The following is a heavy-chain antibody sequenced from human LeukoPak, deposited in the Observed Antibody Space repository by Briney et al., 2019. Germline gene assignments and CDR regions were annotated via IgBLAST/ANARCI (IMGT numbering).Heavy chain of an antibody. V-gene: IGHV1-69*13. Sequence: SVKVSCKASGGTFSSYAISWVRQAPGQGLEWMGGMIPIFGTANYAQKFQGRVTITADESTSTAYMELSSLRSEDTAVYYCARGYSRPAIFWSGYYNRQWGQGTLVTVSS. CDR3: ARGYSRPAIFWSGYYNRQ. CDR1: GGTFSSYA. J-gene: IGHJ4*02. D-gene: IGHD3-3*01. CDR2: MIPIFGTA.